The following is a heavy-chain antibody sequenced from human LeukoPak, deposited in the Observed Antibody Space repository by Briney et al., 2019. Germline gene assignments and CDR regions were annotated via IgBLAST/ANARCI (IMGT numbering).Heavy chain of an antibody. CDR3: ARVSIAAAGDRFDY. CDR2: IYYSGST. D-gene: IGHD6-13*01. CDR1: GGSISSGDYY. Sequence: SETLSLTCTVSGGSISSGDYYWSWIRQPPGKGLEWIGYIYYSGSTYYNPSLKSRVTISVDTSKNQFSLKLGSVTAADTAVYYCARVSIAAAGDRFDYWGQGTLVTVSS. J-gene: IGHJ4*02. V-gene: IGHV4-30-4*08.